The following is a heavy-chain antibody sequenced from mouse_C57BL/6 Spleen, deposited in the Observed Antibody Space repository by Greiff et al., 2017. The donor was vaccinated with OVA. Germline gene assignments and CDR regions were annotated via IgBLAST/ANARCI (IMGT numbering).Heavy chain of an antibody. CDR1: GFTFSSYA. V-gene: IGHV5-4*01. J-gene: IGHJ3*01. D-gene: IGHD2-10*02. CDR3: ARDHGYDPAWFAY. CDR2: ISDGGSYT. Sequence: EVQVVESGGGLVKPGGSLKLSCAASGFTFSSYAMSWVRQTPEKRLEWVATISDGGSYTYYPDNVKGRFTISRDNAKNNLYLQMSHLKSEDTAMYYCARDHGYDPAWFAYWGQGTLVTVSA.